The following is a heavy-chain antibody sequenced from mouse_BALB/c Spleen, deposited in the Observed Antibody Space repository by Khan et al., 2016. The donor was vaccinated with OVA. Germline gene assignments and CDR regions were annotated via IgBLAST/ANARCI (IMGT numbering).Heavy chain of an antibody. J-gene: IGHJ4*01. CDR2: IWGDGST. CDR3: GRVYYCNYREAMEY. CDR1: GFSLNGYG. V-gene: IGHV2-6-7*01. D-gene: IGHD2-1*01. Sequence: QVQLKESGPGLVAPSQSLSITCTVSGFSLNGYGVNWVRQPPGKGLEWLGMIWGDGSTDYNSALKSRLSISKDKSKSQVFLKMNSLQTDDTAMYCHGRVYYCNYREAMEYWGQGTSVTVSS.